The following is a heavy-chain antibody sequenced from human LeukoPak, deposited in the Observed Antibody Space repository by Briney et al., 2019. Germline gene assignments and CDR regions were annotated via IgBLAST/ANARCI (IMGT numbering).Heavy chain of an antibody. V-gene: IGHV3-7*01. CDR3: ARERIFDY. CDR1: GFTFSTHW. J-gene: IGHJ4*02. Sequence: GGSLRLSCAASGFTFSTHWMSWVRQAPGKGLEWVANINQDGSEKYYVDSVKGRFTISRDNAENSLYLQMNSLRAEDTALYYCARERIFDYWGQGTLVTVSS. CDR2: INQDGSEK.